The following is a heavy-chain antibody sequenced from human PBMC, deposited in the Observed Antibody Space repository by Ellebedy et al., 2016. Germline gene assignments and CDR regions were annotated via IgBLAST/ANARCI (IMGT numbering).Heavy chain of an antibody. CDR2: IYYSGST. D-gene: IGHD6-13*01. CDR1: DGSISNYY. V-gene: IGHV4-59*13. CDR3: ARVEGMAVAAWGGYFYYMDV. Sequence: SETLSLTXVVSDGSISNYYWNWIRQPPGKGLEWIGYIYYSGSTNYNPSLKSRVTISVDTSKNQFSLKLSSVTAADTAVYYCARVEGMAVAAWGGYFYYMDVWGKGTTVTVSS. J-gene: IGHJ6*03.